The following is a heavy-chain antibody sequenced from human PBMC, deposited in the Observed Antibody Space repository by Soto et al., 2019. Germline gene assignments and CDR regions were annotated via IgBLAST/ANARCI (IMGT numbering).Heavy chain of an antibody. D-gene: IGHD6-6*01. Sequence: EVQLVQSGAEVKKPGESLRISCKGSGYSFTSYWISWVRQMPGKGLEWMGRIDPSDSYTNYSPSFQGHVTISADKSISTAYLQWSSLKASDTAMYYCARRGKEQLVYYYYGMDVWGQGTTVTVSS. CDR3: ARRGKEQLVYYYYGMDV. J-gene: IGHJ6*02. CDR2: IDPSDSYT. V-gene: IGHV5-10-1*03. CDR1: GYSFTSYW.